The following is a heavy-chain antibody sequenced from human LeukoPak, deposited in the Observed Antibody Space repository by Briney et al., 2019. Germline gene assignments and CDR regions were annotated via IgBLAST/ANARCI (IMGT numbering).Heavy chain of an antibody. D-gene: IGHD3-9*01. V-gene: IGHV4-59*01. Sequence: KRSETLSLTCTLAAPSISIYDWSWIRHPPGKGLGGMGYIYYIGSTNYNPPLKSRVTISVDTSKNQFSMKLSSVTAADTAVYYCASTDILTGTTFDYWGQGTLVTVSS. CDR2: IYYIGST. CDR1: APSISIYD. J-gene: IGHJ4*02. CDR3: ASTDILTGTTFDY.